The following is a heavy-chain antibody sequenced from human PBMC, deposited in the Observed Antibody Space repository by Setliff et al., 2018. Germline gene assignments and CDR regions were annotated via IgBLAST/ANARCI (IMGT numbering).Heavy chain of an antibody. J-gene: IGHJ4*02. D-gene: IGHD2-15*01. V-gene: IGHV3-23*01. Sequence: GGSLRLSCAASGFTFSSYSFSWVRQAPGKGLEWVSFISDRNDYSFYADSVKGRFTISRDNSKNTLYLQMNSLRPEDTAVYYCARTCSGSGCYAGLESWGQGTPVTVSS. CDR3: ARTCSGSGCYAGLES. CDR1: GFTFSSYS. CDR2: ISDRNDYS.